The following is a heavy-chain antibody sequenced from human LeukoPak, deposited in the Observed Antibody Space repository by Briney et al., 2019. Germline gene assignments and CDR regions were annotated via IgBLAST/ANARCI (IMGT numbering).Heavy chain of an antibody. V-gene: IGHV3-49*03. J-gene: IGHJ1*01. CDR3: TRSRYSSGQYFQH. D-gene: IGHD6-19*01. CDR1: GFTFGDYA. CDR2: IRSKAFGGTT. Sequence: GGSLRLSCTASGFTFGDYAMSWFRQAPGKGLEWVGFIRSKAFGGTTEYAASVKGRFTISRDDSRSIAYLQMNSLKTEDTAVYYCTRSRYSSGQYFQHWGQGTLVTVSS.